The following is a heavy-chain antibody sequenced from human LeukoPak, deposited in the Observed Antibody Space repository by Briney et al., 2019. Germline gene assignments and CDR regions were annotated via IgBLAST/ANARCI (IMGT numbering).Heavy chain of an antibody. V-gene: IGHV3-30-3*01. D-gene: IGHD1-26*01. Sequence: GGSLRLSCAASRFTFSSYAMHWVRQAPGKGLEWVAGISYDGSNKYYADSVKGRFTISRDNSKNTLFLQMNSLRAEDTAVYYCVMAGLGSGTYYYFDYWGQGTLVTVSS. CDR2: ISYDGSNK. CDR1: RFTFSSYA. J-gene: IGHJ4*02. CDR3: VMAGLGSGTYYYFDY.